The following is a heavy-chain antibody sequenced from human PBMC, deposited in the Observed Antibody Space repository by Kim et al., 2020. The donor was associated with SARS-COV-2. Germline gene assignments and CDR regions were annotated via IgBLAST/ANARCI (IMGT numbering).Heavy chain of an antibody. CDR3: AKVPTPYCSSTSCPYYYYYMDV. CDR2: ISGSGGST. CDR1: GFTFSSYA. Sequence: GGSLRLSCAASGFTFSSYAMSWVRQAPGKGLEWVSAISGSGGSTYYADSVKGRFTISRDNSKNTLYLQMNSLRAEDTAVYYCAKVPTPYCSSTSCPYYYYYMDVWGKGTTVTVSS. J-gene: IGHJ6*03. D-gene: IGHD2-2*01. V-gene: IGHV3-23*01.